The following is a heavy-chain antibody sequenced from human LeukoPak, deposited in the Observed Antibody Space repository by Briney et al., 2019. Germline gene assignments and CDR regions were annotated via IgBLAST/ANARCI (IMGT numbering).Heavy chain of an antibody. Sequence: SETLSLTCTVSGGSISSSSYYWGWIRQPPGKGLEWIGSIYYSGSTYYNPSLKSRVTISVDTSKNQFSLNLSSVTAADTAVYYCARKQYYFDYWGQGTLVTVSS. D-gene: IGHD4-11*01. CDR2: IYYSGST. CDR1: GGSISSSSYY. V-gene: IGHV4-39*07. CDR3: ARKQYYFDY. J-gene: IGHJ4*02.